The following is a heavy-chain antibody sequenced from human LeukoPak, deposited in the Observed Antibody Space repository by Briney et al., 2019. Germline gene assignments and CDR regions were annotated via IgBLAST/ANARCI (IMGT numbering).Heavy chain of an antibody. D-gene: IGHD6-13*01. CDR1: GYTLTELS. CDR3: ARESRLVGSSWYAYNWFDP. V-gene: IGHV1-24*01. CDR2: FDPEDGET. J-gene: IGHJ5*02. Sequence: GGSVKVSCKVSGYTLTELSMHWVRQAPGKGLEWMGGFDPEDGETIYAQKFQGRVTMTEDTSTDTAYMELSRLRSDDTAVYYCARESRLVGSSWYAYNWFDPWGQGTLVTVSS.